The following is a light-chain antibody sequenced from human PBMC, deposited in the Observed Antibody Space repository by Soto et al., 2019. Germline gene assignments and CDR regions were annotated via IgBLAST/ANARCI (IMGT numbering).Light chain of an antibody. CDR2: DVS. CDR1: SSDVGSFNF. Sequence: QSALTQPASVSGSPGQSITLSCTATSSDVGSFNFVSRYQHHPDKAPKLMIYDVSNRPSGVSSRFSGSKSGYTASLTISGLQAEDEADYYCCSHTSSSTWVFGGGTKLTVL. J-gene: IGLJ3*02. V-gene: IGLV2-14*03. CDR3: CSHTSSSTWV.